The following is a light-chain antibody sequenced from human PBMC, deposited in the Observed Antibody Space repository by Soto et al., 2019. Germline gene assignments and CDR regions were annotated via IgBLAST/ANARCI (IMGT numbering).Light chain of an antibody. J-gene: IGKJ5*01. V-gene: IGKV1-5*03. Sequence: DIQMTQSPSTLSASVGDRLTITCRASQSISTLLAWYQQKPGRAPTLLIYRASTLESGVRSRCSGSGSGTEFSLTISSLQPDDSATYYCQQYNPYPRTFGQGTQLEIK. CDR1: QSISTL. CDR3: QQYNPYPRT. CDR2: RAS.